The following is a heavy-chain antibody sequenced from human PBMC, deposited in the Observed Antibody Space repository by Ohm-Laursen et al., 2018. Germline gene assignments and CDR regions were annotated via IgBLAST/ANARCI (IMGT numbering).Heavy chain of an antibody. V-gene: IGHV3-23*01. CDR1: GFTFSSYA. CDR2: ISGSGGST. J-gene: IGHJ4*02. D-gene: IGHD4-17*01. Sequence: SLRLSCAASGFTFSSYAMSWVRQAPGKGLEWVSAISGSGGSTYYADSVKGRFTISRDNSKNTLYLQMSSLRAEDTAVYYFAPSWGARLRKDYWGQGTLVTVSS. CDR3: APSWGARLRKDY.